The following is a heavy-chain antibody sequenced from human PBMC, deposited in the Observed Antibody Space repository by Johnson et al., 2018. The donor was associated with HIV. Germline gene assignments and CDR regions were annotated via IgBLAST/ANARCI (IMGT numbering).Heavy chain of an antibody. CDR3: AKGEVGHIVNTRESTFDI. V-gene: IGHV3-30*02. Sequence: VQLVESGGGVVQPGGSLRLSCAASGFTFSSYGMHWVRQAPGKGLEWVAFIRYDGSNKYYADSVKGRFTISSDNSKNTLYLQMNSLRAEDTAVYYGAKGEVGHIVNTRESTFDIWGQGTMVIVSS. CDR1: GFTFSSYG. J-gene: IGHJ3*02. CDR2: IRYDGSNK. D-gene: IGHD5-12*01.